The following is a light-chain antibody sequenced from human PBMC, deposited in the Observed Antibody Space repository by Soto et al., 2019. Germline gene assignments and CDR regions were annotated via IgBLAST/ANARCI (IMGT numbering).Light chain of an antibody. V-gene: IGKV3-20*01. CDR3: QQYGSSPLT. CDR1: QSVGNT. CDR2: GAS. J-gene: IGKJ3*01. Sequence: EIVLTQSPATLSVSPGARATLSCRASQSVGNTLAWYQQQPGQTPRLLIYGASSRATGIPDRFSGSGSGTDFTLTISRLEPEDFAVYYCQQYGSSPLTFGPGTKVDI.